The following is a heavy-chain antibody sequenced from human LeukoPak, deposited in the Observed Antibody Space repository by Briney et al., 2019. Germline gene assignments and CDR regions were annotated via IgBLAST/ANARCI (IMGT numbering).Heavy chain of an antibody. V-gene: IGHV3-48*03. CDR2: ISSSGSTI. Sequence: GGSLRLSCAASGFTFSSYEMNWVRQAPGKGLEWVSYISSSGSTIYYADSVKGRFTISRDNSKNTLYLQMNSLRAGDTAVYYCAKDLSYDILTGYDYWGQGTLVTVSS. CDR1: GFTFSSYE. CDR3: AKDLSYDILTGYDY. J-gene: IGHJ4*02. D-gene: IGHD3-9*01.